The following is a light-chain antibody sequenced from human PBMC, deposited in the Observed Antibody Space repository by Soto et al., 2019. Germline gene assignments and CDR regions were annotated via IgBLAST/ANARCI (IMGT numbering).Light chain of an antibody. CDR2: GAS. CDR3: QHYNNWPPWT. Sequence: EIVMTQSPATLSVSPGERVTLSCRASQSVKSNLAWYQQKFGQAPRLLIYGASNRATGVPARFSGSGSRTEFTLTIRSLQSEDFAVYYCQHYNNWPPWTFGQGTKVEI. J-gene: IGKJ1*01. V-gene: IGKV3-15*01. CDR1: QSVKSN.